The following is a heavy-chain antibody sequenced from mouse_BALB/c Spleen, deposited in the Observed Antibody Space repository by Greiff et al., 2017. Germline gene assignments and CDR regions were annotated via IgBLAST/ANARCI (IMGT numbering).Heavy chain of an antibody. J-gene: IGHJ4*01. CDR3: AREGLRRGYAMDY. CDR1: GFNIKDTY. V-gene: IGHV14-3*02. CDR2: IDPANGNT. Sequence: EVKLQESGAELVKPGASVKLSCTASGFNIKDTYMHWVKQRPEQGLEWIGRIDPANGNTKYDPKFQGKATITADTSSNTAYLQLSSLTSEDTAVYYCAREGLRRGYAMDYWGQGTSVTVSS. D-gene: IGHD2-4*01.